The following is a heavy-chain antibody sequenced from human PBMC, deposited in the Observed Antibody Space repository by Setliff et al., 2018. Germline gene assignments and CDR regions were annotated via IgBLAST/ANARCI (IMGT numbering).Heavy chain of an antibody. Sequence: GGSLRLSCAASGFTFSSYAMTWVRQAPGKGLEWVSVISGSGGSTYYADSVKGRFTISRDNSKNTLYLQMNSLRAEDTAVYYCAKRGHYSSSDGLSFDFWGQGAQVTVSS. CDR3: AKRGHYSSSDGLSFDF. CDR2: ISGSGGST. CDR1: GFTFSSYA. V-gene: IGHV3-23*01. D-gene: IGHD6-6*01. J-gene: IGHJ4*02.